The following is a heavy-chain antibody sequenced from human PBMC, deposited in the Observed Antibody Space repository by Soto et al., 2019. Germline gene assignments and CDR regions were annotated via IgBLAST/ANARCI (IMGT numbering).Heavy chain of an antibody. Sequence: EVQLVESGGGLVQPGGSLRLSCAASGFTFSSYCMSWVRQAPGKGLEWVANINQDGSEKYYVDSVNGGFTNSRDIAKNSLYLQMNSLRAEDTAVYYCERSVGEVSCAYGGQGTLVTVSS. J-gene: IGHJ4*02. CDR1: GFTFSSYC. V-gene: IGHV3-7*01. D-gene: IGHD3-3*01. CDR3: ERSVGEVSCAY. CDR2: INQDGSEK.